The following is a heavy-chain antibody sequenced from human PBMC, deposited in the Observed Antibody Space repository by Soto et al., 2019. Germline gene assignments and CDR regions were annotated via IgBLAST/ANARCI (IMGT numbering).Heavy chain of an antibody. J-gene: IGHJ6*02. CDR2: IYYSGST. CDR1: GGSISSGGYY. CDR3: ARRTHHYCDFWSGYSARYYYYGMDV. D-gene: IGHD3-3*01. V-gene: IGHV4-31*03. Sequence: SETLSLTCTVSGGSISSGGYYWSWIRQHPGKGLEWIGYIYYSGSTYYNPSLKSRVTISVDTSKNQFSLKLSSVTAADTAVYYCARRTHHYCDFWSGYSARYYYYGMDVWGQGTTVTVSS.